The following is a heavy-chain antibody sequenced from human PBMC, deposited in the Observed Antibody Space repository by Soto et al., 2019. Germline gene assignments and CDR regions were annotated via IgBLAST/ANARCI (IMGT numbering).Heavy chain of an antibody. V-gene: IGHV4-31*03. CDR2: MYNSGST. D-gene: IGHD2-21*02. CDR1: GDSISSGAYC. CDR3: ARGEVTSTVDS. J-gene: IGHJ4*02. Sequence: QVQLQESGPGLVKPSQTLSLTCTVSGDSISSGAYCWSWIRQNPGEGLEWLGFMYNSGSTSYNPSLTSRATISIDTATNQFSLSLRSVTAADTAVYYCARGEVTSTVDSWGQGTLVTVSS.